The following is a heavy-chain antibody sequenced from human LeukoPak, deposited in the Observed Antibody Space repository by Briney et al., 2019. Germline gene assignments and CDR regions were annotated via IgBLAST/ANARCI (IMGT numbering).Heavy chain of an antibody. CDR1: GFTFSSYG. CDR3: AKDSTAIESSAFDI. D-gene: IGHD2-2*01. Sequence: GWSLRLSCAASGFTFSSYGMHCVRQAPGKGLEWVAVIWYDGSNKYYADSVKGRFTISRDNSKNTLYLQMNSLRAEDTAVYYCAKDSTAIESSAFDIWGQGTMVTVSS. CDR2: IWYDGSNK. V-gene: IGHV3-33*06. J-gene: IGHJ3*02.